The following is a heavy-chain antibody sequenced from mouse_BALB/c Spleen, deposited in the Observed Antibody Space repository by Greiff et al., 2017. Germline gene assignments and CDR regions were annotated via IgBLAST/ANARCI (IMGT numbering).Heavy chain of an antibody. J-gene: IGHJ1*01. CDR1: GFTFSSYY. Sequence: EVKLVESGGGLVKLGGSLKLSCAASGFTFSSYYMSWVRQTPEKRLELVAAINSNGGSTYYPDTVKGRFTISRDNAKNTLYLQMSSLKSEDTALYYCARQGLRPYFDVWGAGTTVTVSS. CDR3: ARQGLRPYFDV. V-gene: IGHV5-6-2*01. CDR2: INSNGGST. D-gene: IGHD1-2*01.